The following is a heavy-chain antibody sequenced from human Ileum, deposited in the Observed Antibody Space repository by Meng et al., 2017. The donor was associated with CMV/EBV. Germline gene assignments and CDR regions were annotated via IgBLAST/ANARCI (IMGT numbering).Heavy chain of an antibody. CDR2: INHSGST. D-gene: IGHD3-10*01. J-gene: IGHJ6*02. V-gene: IGHV4-34*01. CDR1: GGSFSGYY. Sequence: SETLSLTCAVYGGSFSGYYWSWIRQPPGKGLEWIGEINHSGSTNYNPSLKSRVTISVDTSKNQFSLKLSSVTAADTAVYYCARASKRVRYYYGMDVWGQGTTVTVSS. CDR3: ARASKRVRYYYGMDV.